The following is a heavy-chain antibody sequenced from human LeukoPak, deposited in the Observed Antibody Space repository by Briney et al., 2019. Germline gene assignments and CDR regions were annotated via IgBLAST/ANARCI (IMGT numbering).Heavy chain of an antibody. CDR3: AREGNYYDSSGYSNFDC. D-gene: IGHD3-22*01. Sequence: PSETLSLTCAVSGYSISSGYYWGWIRPPPGKGLEWIGSIYHSGNTYYNPSLKSRVTISVDTSKNQFSLKLSSVTAADTAVYYCAREGNYYDSSGYSNFDCWGQGTLVTVSS. J-gene: IGHJ4*02. V-gene: IGHV4-38-2*02. CDR2: IYHSGNT. CDR1: GYSISSGYY.